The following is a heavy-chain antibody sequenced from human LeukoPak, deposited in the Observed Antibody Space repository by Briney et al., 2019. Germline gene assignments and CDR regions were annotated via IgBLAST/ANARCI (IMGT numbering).Heavy chain of an antibody. J-gene: IGHJ3*02. V-gene: IGHV1-46*01. CDR1: GYTFSNFY. CDR3: ARVKPGSYDFWSDYYDAFDI. CDR2: INPSGGST. D-gene: IGHD3-3*01. Sequence: ASVKVSCKASGYTFSNFYMHWVRQAPGQGLEWMGIINPSGGSTTYAQKFQGRVTMTRDTSTSTVYVELSSLRSEDTAVYYCARVKPGSYDFWSDYYDAFDIWGQGTMVTVSS.